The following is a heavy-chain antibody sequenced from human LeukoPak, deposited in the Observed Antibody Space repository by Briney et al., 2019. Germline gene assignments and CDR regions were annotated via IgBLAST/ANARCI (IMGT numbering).Heavy chain of an antibody. J-gene: IGHJ4*02. CDR1: GFTFSSYS. Sequence: GGSLRLSCAASGFTFSSYSMNWVRQAPGKGLEWVSSISSSSSYIYYADSVKGRFTISRDNAKNSLYLQMNGLRAEDTAVYYCARSWYSSGEFDYWGQGTLVTVSS. CDR2: ISSSSSYI. D-gene: IGHD6-19*01. CDR3: ARSWYSSGEFDY. V-gene: IGHV3-21*01.